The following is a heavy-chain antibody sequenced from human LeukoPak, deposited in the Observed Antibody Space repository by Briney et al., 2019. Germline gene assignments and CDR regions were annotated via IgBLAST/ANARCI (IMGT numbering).Heavy chain of an antibody. V-gene: IGHV4-31*03. CDR1: GGSISSGGYY. Sequence: SETLSLTCTVSGGSISSGGYYWSWIRQHPGKGLEWIGYIYYSGSTYHNPSLKSRVTISVDTSKNQFSLKLSSVTAADTAVYYCARTTSIAARPHFDYWGQGTLVTVSS. D-gene: IGHD6-6*01. CDR2: IYYSGST. CDR3: ARTTSIAARPHFDY. J-gene: IGHJ4*02.